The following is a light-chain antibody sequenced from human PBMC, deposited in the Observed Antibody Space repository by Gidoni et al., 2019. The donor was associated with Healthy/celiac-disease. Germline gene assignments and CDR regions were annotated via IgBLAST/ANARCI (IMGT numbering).Light chain of an antibody. Sequence: EIVLTQSPATLSLSPGERATLSCRASQSVSSYLAWYQQKPGQAPRLLIYDASNRATGIPARFSGSGSGTDFTLTISSLEPEDFAVYYCQQRSNWPGTFXGXTKVEIK. J-gene: IGKJ4*01. CDR3: QQRSNWPGT. CDR2: DAS. CDR1: QSVSSY. V-gene: IGKV3-11*01.